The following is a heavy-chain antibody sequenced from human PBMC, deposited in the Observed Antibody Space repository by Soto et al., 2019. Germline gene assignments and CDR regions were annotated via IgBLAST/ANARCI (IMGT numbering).Heavy chain of an antibody. J-gene: IGHJ4*02. Sequence: ASVQVSCKGSRYTFTDYYYHWVRQAPGQGLEWMGWINPNSGGTKYAQTVQGRVTMTRDTSISTAYMELSRPTSDDTAVYYCARGEGQFDTTGSYYVYWGQGSLVTVSS. D-gene: IGHD3-22*01. CDR2: INPNSGGT. CDR1: RYTFTDYY. V-gene: IGHV1-2*02. CDR3: ARGEGQFDTTGSYYVY.